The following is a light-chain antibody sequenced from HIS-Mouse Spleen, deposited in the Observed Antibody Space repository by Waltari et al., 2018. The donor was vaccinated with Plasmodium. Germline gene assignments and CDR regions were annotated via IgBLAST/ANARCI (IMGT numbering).Light chain of an antibody. CDR1: QSVSSY. CDR2: DAS. V-gene: IGKV3-11*01. J-gene: IGKJ3*01. Sequence: EIVLTQSPATLSLSPGERAPLSCRARQSVSSYLAWYQQKPGQAPRPLIYDASNRGTGIPARFSGSGSGTDFTLTISSREPEDDAVDYCQRRSNWPPVFTFGPGTKVDIK. CDR3: QRRSNWPPVFT.